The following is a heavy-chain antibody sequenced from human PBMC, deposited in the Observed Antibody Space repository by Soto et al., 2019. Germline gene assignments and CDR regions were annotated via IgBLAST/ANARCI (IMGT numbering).Heavy chain of an antibody. CDR1: GFTFRSFT. J-gene: IGHJ5*02. CDR3: TRDASRDSSARGWFDP. D-gene: IGHD6-13*01. V-gene: IGHV3-21*01. Sequence: GSLRLSCAASGFTFRSFTMNWVRQAPGKGLEWVSTISSNSAYIYYTDALRGRFTISRDNAKNSLHLQMNSLRAEDTAVYYCTRDASRDSSARGWFDPWGPGTLVTISS. CDR2: ISSNSAYI.